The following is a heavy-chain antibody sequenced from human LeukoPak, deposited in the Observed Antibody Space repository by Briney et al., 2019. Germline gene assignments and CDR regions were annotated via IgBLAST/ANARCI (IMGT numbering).Heavy chain of an antibody. CDR3: AKASWVSTADAVL. Sequence: GGSLRLSCVASGFTFSSYAMSWVRETPARGLEWVSSLRGNGDAFYADSVKGRFTLSRDESRNTVYLQLNKLRVEDTAIYYCAKASWVSTADAVLWVQGPVVTVCS. J-gene: IGHJ4*02. CDR2: LRGNGDA. D-gene: IGHD3-16*01. CDR1: GFTFSSYA. V-gene: IGHV3-23*01.